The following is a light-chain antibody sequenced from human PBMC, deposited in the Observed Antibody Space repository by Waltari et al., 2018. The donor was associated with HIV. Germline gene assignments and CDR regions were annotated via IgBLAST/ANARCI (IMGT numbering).Light chain of an antibody. CDR3: QAYDSSLSGV. CDR2: GNS. Sequence: QSVLTQPPSVSGAPGQRVTISCTGSSSNIGAGYDVHWYQQLPGTAPKLLIYGNSNRPSVCPDGFSGSKSGTSASLAITGLQAEEEADYYCQAYDSSLSGVFGGGTKLTVL. CDR1: SSNIGAGYD. J-gene: IGLJ3*02. V-gene: IGLV1-40*01.